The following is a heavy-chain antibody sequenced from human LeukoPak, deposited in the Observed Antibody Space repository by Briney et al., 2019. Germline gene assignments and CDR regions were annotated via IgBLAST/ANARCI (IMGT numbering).Heavy chain of an antibody. CDR2: IKKDGGEK. Sequence: PGGSLRLSCAASGFTFSSYEMNWVRQAPGKGLEWVTNIKKDGGEKNYVDSVKGRFIISRDNARNVLYLQMGSLRVDDTAVYYCARQGYCSGGSCYLDYWGQGTLVSVSS. D-gene: IGHD2-15*01. J-gene: IGHJ4*02. CDR3: ARQGYCSGGSCYLDY. V-gene: IGHV3-7*04. CDR1: GFTFSSYE.